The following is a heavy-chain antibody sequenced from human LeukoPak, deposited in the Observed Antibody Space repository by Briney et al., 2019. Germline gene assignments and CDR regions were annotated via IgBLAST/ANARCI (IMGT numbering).Heavy chain of an antibody. D-gene: IGHD3-22*01. V-gene: IGHV4-34*01. Sequence: SETVSLTCAVYGGSFSRYYWSWIRQPPGKGLEWIGELTYSGDTHYNPSLKSRVTISLDTSKNQVSLNRTSVTAADTAVYYCAREEISTRIHAYWGQGTLVTVSS. CDR2: LTYSGDT. CDR1: GGSFSRYY. J-gene: IGHJ4*02. CDR3: AREEISTRIHAY.